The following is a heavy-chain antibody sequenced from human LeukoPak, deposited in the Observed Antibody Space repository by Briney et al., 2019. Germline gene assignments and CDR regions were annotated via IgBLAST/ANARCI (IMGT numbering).Heavy chain of an antibody. D-gene: IGHD2-21*02. J-gene: IGHJ4*02. CDR2: INHSGST. CDR1: GGSISTTSYF. V-gene: IGHV4-39*07. Sequence: SETLSLTCTVSGGSISTTSYFWAWIRQPPGAGLEWIGEINHSGSTNYNPSLKRRVTISVDTSKNQFSLKLSSVTAADTAVYYCASRKLAYCGGDCYSHFDYWGQGTPVIVSS. CDR3: ASRKLAYCGGDCYSHFDY.